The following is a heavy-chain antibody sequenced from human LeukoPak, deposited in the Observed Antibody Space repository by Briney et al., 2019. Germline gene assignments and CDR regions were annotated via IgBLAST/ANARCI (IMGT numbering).Heavy chain of an antibody. CDR3: GRESSSSVTLDY. CDR2: INSDGTTT. J-gene: IGHJ4*02. V-gene: IGHV3-74*01. Sequence: GGSLRLSCAASGFSFSNSWMHWVRQAPGKGLVWVSRINSDGTTTYYADSVKGRFTISRDNAKNTLYLQMNSLTVEDTAVYYCGRESSSSVTLDYWGQGTLVTVSS. CDR1: GFSFSNSW. D-gene: IGHD6-6*01.